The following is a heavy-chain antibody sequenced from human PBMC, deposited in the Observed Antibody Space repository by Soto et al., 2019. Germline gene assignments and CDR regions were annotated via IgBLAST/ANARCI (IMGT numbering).Heavy chain of an antibody. D-gene: IGHD3-16*02. CDR1: GYTFTSYG. Sequence: GASVKVSCKASGYTFTSYGISWVRQAPGQGLEWMGWISAYNGNTNYAQKLQGRVTMTTDTSTSTAYMELRSLRSDDTAVYYCARSIMITFGGVIGPNWFDPWGQGTLVTVSS. CDR2: ISAYNGNT. CDR3: ARSIMITFGGVIGPNWFDP. J-gene: IGHJ5*02. V-gene: IGHV1-18*01.